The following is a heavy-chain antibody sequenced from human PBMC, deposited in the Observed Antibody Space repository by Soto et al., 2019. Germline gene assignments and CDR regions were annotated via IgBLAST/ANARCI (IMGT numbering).Heavy chain of an antibody. J-gene: IGHJ6*02. Sequence: SETLSLTCTVSDDFISSYYWNWIRQPAGKGLEWIGRVSTSGATNYNPSLESRVTMSVDTSKKQFSLKLTPVTAADTAVYFCARADYEILTGSYAMDVWGQGTTVTVSS. D-gene: IGHD3-9*01. CDR2: VSTSGAT. CDR1: DDFISSYY. V-gene: IGHV4-4*07. CDR3: ARADYEILTGSYAMDV.